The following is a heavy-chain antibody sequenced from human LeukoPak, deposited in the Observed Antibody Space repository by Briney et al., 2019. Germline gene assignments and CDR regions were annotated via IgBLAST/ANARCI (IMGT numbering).Heavy chain of an antibody. CDR2: INPNSGGT. D-gene: IGHD5-12*01. J-gene: IGHJ4*02. CDR1: GYTFTGYY. V-gene: IGHV1-2*02. Sequence: GASVKVSCKASGYTFTGYYMHWVRQAPGQGLEWMGWINPNSGGTNYAQKFQGRVTITRDTASITAYRELSRLRSDDTAVYYCARGSGGYGDYWGQGTLVTVSS. CDR3: ARGSGGYGDY.